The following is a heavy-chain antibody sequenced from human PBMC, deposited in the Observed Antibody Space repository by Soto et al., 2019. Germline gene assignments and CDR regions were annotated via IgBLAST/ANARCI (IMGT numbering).Heavy chain of an antibody. CDR1: GFTFSNYA. CDR3: GRDHMVNTSGWIGIIDS. V-gene: IGHV3-23*01. J-gene: IGHJ4*02. Sequence: SCAASGFTFSNYAMTWNRQAPGKGLEWVSTISVRRGNTYYADSVKGRFTISRDNSKRTLYLQMSSLRTADPSVYYCGRDHMVNTSGWIGIIDSVGQETLVDVSS. D-gene: IGHD2-8*01. CDR2: ISVRRGNT.